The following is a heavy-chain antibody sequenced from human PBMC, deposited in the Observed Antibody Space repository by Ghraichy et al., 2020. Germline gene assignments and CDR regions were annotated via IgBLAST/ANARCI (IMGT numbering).Heavy chain of an antibody. CDR3: ASQTVTEIVVVPSAHFDRYFDL. V-gene: IGHV4-39*01. CDR1: GDSISSTNYY. J-gene: IGHJ2*01. Sequence: SETLSLTCTVSGDSISSTNYYWGWIRQPPGKGLEWIASIYYSGSAYYNPSLRSRVTISVDTSKNQFSLKLNSVTAADTAVYFCASQTVTEIVVVPSAHFDRYFDLGGRGTLVTVSS. D-gene: IGHD2-2*01. CDR2: IYYSGSA.